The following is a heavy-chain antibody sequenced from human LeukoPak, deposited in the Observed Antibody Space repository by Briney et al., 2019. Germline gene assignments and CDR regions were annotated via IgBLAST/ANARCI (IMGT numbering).Heavy chain of an antibody. D-gene: IGHD5-18*01. CDR1: GGTFSSYA. CDR2: IIPIFGTA. V-gene: IGHV1-69*06. Sequence: SVKVSCKASGGTFSSYAISWVRQAPGQGLEWMGGIIPIFGTANYAQKFQGRVTITADKSTSTAYMELSSLRSEDTAVYYCARGPWIQLRHTTYYYYYMDVWGKGTTVTVSS. J-gene: IGHJ6*03. CDR3: ARGPWIQLRHTTYYYYYMDV.